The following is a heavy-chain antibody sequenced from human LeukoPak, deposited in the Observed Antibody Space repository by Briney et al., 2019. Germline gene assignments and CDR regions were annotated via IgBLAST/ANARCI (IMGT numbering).Heavy chain of an antibody. CDR2: ISAYNGNT. V-gene: IGHV1-18*01. J-gene: IGHJ4*02. D-gene: IGHD6-19*01. CDR3: ARIQTSYSSGWYTPPNFDY. Sequence: ASVKVSCKASGYTFTSYGISWVRQAPGQGLEWMGWISAYNGNTNYAQKLQGRVTMITDTSTSTAYMELRSLRSDDTAVYYCARIQTSYSSGWYTPPNFDYWGQGTLVTVSS. CDR1: GYTFTSYG.